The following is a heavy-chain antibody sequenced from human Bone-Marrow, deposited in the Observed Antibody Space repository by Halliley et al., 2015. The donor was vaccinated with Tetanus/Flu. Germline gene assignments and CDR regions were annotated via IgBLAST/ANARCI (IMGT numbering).Heavy chain of an antibody. CDR3: AKDRDWGGYDGIKFHYLGMDV. Sequence: NNKFYADSVKGRFPISRDNSKNTLFLQMDSLSPEDTAVYYCAKDRDWGGYDGIKFHYLGMDVWGQGTTVTVSS. CDR2: NNK. D-gene: IGHD5-12*01. J-gene: IGHJ6*02. V-gene: IGHV3-30*02.